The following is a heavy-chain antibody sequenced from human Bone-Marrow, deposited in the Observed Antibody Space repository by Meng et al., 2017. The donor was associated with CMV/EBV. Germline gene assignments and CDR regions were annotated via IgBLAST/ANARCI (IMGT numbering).Heavy chain of an antibody. CDR1: GYTFTGYY. CDR2: INPNSGGT. CDR3: ARDIAAAGPRPRRHYYSGMDV. Sequence: ASVKVSCKASGYTFTGYYMHWVRQAPGQGLEWMGWINPNSGGTNYAQKFQGRVTMTRDTSISTAYMELNSLRSDDTAVYYCARDIAAAGPRPRRHYYSGMDVWGQGTTVTVSS. V-gene: IGHV1-2*02. J-gene: IGHJ6*01. D-gene: IGHD6-13*01.